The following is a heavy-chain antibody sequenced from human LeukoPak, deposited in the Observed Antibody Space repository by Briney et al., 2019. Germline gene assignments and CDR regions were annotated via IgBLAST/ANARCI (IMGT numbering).Heavy chain of an antibody. Sequence: GGSLRLSCAASGFTFSSYGMSWVRQAPGKGLEWVSAISGSGGSTYYADSVKGRFTISRDNSKNTLYLQMNSLRAEDTAVYYCAKVHYDSSGYYFDYWGQGTLVTVSS. CDR1: GFTFSSYG. CDR3: AKVHYDSSGYYFDY. V-gene: IGHV3-23*01. D-gene: IGHD3-22*01. J-gene: IGHJ4*02. CDR2: ISGSGGST.